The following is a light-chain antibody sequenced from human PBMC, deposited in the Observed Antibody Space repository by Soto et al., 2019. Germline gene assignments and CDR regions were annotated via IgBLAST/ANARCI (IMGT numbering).Light chain of an antibody. J-gene: IGLJ1*01. V-gene: IGLV2-14*01. CDR1: NRDVGGYDY. CDR2: EVS. Sequence: QSALTQPPSVSGSPGQSITISCTGTNRDVGGYDYVSWYQQHPGKSPKLILYEVSNRPAGVSNRFSGSKSGNTASLSISGLQAEDEADYYCSSYTNTGTLYVLGTGTQLTVL. CDR3: SSYTNTGTLYV.